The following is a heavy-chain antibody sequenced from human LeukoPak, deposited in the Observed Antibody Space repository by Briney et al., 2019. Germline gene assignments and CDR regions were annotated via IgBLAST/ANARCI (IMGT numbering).Heavy chain of an antibody. CDR1: GGTLSSYA. CDR3: ARSLSTGRTYPDY. D-gene: IGHD1-1*01. V-gene: IGHV1-69*04. Sequence: ASVKVSCKASGGTLSSYAISWVRQAPGQGLEWMGRIIPILGIANYAQKFQGRVTITADKSTSTAYMELSSLRSEDTVVYYCARSLSTGRTYPDYWGQGTLVTVSS. CDR2: IIPILGIA. J-gene: IGHJ4*02.